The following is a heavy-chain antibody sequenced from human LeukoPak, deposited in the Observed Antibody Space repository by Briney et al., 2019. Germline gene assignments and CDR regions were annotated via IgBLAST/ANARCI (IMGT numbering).Heavy chain of an antibody. CDR3: ARVKVDYYDSSGYYYFDY. V-gene: IGHV4-59*11. D-gene: IGHD3-22*01. Sequence: SETLSLTCTVSGGSISSHYWRWIRQPPGKGLEWIGYIYYSGSTNYNPSLKSRVTISVDTSKNQFSLKLSSVTAADTAVYYCARVKVDYYDSSGYYYFDYWGQGTLVTVSS. CDR1: GGSISSHY. CDR2: IYYSGST. J-gene: IGHJ4*02.